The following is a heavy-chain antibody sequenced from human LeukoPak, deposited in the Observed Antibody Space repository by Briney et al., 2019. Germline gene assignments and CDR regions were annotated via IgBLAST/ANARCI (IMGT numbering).Heavy chain of an antibody. J-gene: IGHJ4*02. Sequence: GGSLRLSCAASGFTFSSYGMHWIRQAPGKGLEWVAFIRYDGSNKYYADSVKGRFIISRDNSKNTLYLQMNSLRAEDTAVYYCARDGGYSGYDPYYFDYWGQGTLVTVSS. CDR3: ARDGGYSGYDPYYFDY. D-gene: IGHD5-12*01. CDR1: GFTFSSYG. V-gene: IGHV3-30*02. CDR2: IRYDGSNK.